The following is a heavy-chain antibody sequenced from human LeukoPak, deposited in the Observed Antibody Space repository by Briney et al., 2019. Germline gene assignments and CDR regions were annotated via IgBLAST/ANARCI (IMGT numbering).Heavy chain of an antibody. CDR1: GYTFTGYY. CDR2: INPNSGGT. J-gene: IGHJ6*03. Sequence: GASVKVSCKASGYTFTGYYMHWVRQAPGQGLEWMGWINPNSGGTNYAQKFQGRVTMTRDMSTSTVYMELSRLRSDDTAVYYCANGEEDYMDVWGKGTTVTVSS. V-gene: IGHV1-2*02. CDR3: ANGEEDYMDV. D-gene: IGHD3-10*01.